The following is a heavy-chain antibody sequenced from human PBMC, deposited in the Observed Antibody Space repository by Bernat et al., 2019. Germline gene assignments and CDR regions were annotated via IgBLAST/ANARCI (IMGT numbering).Heavy chain of an antibody. CDR2: ISSDGSDT. Sequence: QVQLVESGGGVVQPGGSLKLSCAASGFTFNVYAIQWVRQAPGEGLEWVAVISSDGSDTYYADSVKGRFAISRDNSKDNVFLQMNNLRPEDTALYFFVGASTTVSDYDHNFWSGYFAVWGTGATVTVSS. CDR1: GFTFNVYA. J-gene: IGHJ6*04. D-gene: IGHD3-3*01. CDR3: VGASTTVSDYDHNFWSGYFAV. V-gene: IGHV3-30*09.